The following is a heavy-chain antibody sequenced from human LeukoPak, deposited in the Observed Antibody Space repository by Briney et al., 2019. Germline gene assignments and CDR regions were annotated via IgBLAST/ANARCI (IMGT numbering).Heavy chain of an antibody. J-gene: IGHJ4*02. V-gene: IGHV3-23*01. D-gene: IGHD3-22*01. CDR2: ISGSGGST. CDR1: GFTFSSYA. CDR3: AKGSYDSSGYYYYY. Sequence: GGSLRLSCAASGFTFSSYAMSWVRQAPGKGLEWVSAISGSGGSTYYADSVKGRFTISRDNSKNTLYLQMNSLRAEDTAVYYCAKGSYDSSGYYYYYWGQGTLVTVSS.